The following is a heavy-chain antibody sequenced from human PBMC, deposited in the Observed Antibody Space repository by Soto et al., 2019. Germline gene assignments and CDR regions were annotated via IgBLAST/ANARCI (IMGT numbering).Heavy chain of an antibody. CDR1: GFTLSNFW. V-gene: IGHV3-7*01. D-gene: IGHD4-17*01. CDR3: LVTTSAFDI. Sequence: EVQLVESGGDLAQPGGSLRLSSAASGFTLSNFWVNWVRQAPGKGLEWVANIKQGGVEKNYVDSVKGRVTISRDDTKNSLFLQMNNLRAEDAAIYYCLVTTSAFDIWGRGTTVTVSS. J-gene: IGHJ3*02. CDR2: IKQGGVEK.